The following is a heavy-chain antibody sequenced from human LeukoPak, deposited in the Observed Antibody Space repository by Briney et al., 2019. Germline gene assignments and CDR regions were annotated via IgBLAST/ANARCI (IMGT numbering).Heavy chain of an antibody. D-gene: IGHD1-1*01. CDR3: ARDWTSDV. CDR2: INHSGST. J-gene: IGHJ6*02. V-gene: IGHV4-34*01. Sequence: PSETLSLTCAVYGGSFSGYYWSWIRQPPGKGLEWIGEINHSGSTNYNPSLKSRVTISVDTSKNQFSLKLSSVTAADTAVYYCARDWTSDVWGQGTTVTVSS. CDR1: GGSFSGYY.